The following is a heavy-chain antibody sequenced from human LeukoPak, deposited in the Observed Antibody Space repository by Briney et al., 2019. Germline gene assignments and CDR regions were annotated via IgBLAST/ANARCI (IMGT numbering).Heavy chain of an antibody. CDR3: ARDGFGSGSHDF. CDR2: IKKDGSEN. Sequence: GGSLRLSCAASGFTFSNYRMSWVRQAPGKGLEWVANIKKDGSENFYVDSVKGRFTISRDNAKNSLYLLMNSLRAEDTAVYYCARDGFGSGSHDFWGQGTLVTVSS. J-gene: IGHJ4*02. V-gene: IGHV3-7*04. CDR1: GFTFSNYR. D-gene: IGHD3-10*01.